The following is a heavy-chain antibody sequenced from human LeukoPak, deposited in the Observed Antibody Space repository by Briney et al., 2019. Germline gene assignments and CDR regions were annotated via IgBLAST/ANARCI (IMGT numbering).Heavy chain of an antibody. CDR3: ATDRIVGATLTGEFDY. V-gene: IGHV1-24*01. CDR2: FDPEDGET. D-gene: IGHD1-26*01. Sequence: ASVEVSCKVSGYTLTELSMHWVRQAPGKGLEWMGGFDPEDGETIYAQKFQGRVTMTEDTSTDTAYMELSSLRSEDTAVYYCATDRIVGATLTGEFDYWGQGTLVTVSS. J-gene: IGHJ4*02. CDR1: GYTLTELS.